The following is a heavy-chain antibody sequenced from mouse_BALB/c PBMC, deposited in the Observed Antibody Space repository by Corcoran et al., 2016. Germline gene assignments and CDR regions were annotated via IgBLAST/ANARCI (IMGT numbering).Heavy chain of an antibody. V-gene: IGHV14-3*02. CDR2: IDPANGNT. CDR3: ARWDWYFDV. CDR1: GFNIKDTY. Sequence: EVQLQQSGAELVKPGASVKLSCTASGFNIKDTYMHWVKQRPEQGLEWIGRIDPANGNTKYDPKFQGKATITADTSSNTAYLKRSSLTSEDTAVYYCARWDWYFDVWGAGTTVTVSS. J-gene: IGHJ1*01.